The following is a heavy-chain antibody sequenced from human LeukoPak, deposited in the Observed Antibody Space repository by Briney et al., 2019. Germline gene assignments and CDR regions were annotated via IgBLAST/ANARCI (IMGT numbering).Heavy chain of an antibody. CDR1: GFTFDNYR. CDR3: ARRGRGYYFDY. D-gene: IGHD3-10*01. J-gene: IGHJ4*02. V-gene: IGHV3-30*05. Sequence: GGSLRLSCAASGFTFDNYRMSWVRQAPGKGLEWVAVISYDGSNKYYADSVKGRFTISRDNSKNTLYLQMNSLRAEDTAVYYCARRGRGYYFDYWGQGTLVTVSS. CDR2: ISYDGSNK.